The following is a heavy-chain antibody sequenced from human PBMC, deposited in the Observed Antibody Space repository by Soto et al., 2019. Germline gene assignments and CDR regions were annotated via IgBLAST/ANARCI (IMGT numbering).Heavy chain of an antibody. J-gene: IGHJ4*02. CDR2: MYYSGST. Sequence: SETLSLTCTVSGASITSGGYYWSWIRQHPGKGLEWIGYMYYSGSTYYNPSLKSRVTISEDTSKNQFSLKLSSVTAADTAVYYCARTYSGYLDYWGQGTLVTVS. V-gene: IGHV4-31*03. CDR1: GASITSGGYY. D-gene: IGHD3-22*01. CDR3: ARTYSGYLDY.